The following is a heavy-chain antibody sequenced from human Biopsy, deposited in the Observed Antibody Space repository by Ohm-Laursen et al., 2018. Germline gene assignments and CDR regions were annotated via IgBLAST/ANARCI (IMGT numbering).Heavy chain of an antibody. V-gene: IGHV4-59*07. D-gene: IGHD1-26*01. J-gene: IGHJ4*02. Sequence: SDTLSLTCIVSGGSIYNFFWSWIRQPPGKGLEWIGYIYYSGSTNYNPSLKSRVTISVDRSKNHFSLELSSVTAADTAVYYCARVGVGAPSIDYFDYWGQGALVTVSS. CDR1: GGSIYNFF. CDR2: IYYSGST. CDR3: ARVGVGAPSIDYFDY.